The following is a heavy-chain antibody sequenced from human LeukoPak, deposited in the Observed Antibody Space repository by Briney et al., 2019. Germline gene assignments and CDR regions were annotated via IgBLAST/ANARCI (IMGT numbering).Heavy chain of an antibody. CDR3: ARSVDTAMMY. D-gene: IGHD5-18*01. CDR2: ISSSSSYI. Sequence: AGGSLRLSCAASGFTFSSYSMNWVRQAPGKGLEWVSSISSSSSYIYYADSVKGRFTISRDNAKNSLYLQMNSLRAEDTAVYYCARSVDTAMMYWGQGTLVTVSS. J-gene: IGHJ4*02. V-gene: IGHV3-21*01. CDR1: GFTFSSYS.